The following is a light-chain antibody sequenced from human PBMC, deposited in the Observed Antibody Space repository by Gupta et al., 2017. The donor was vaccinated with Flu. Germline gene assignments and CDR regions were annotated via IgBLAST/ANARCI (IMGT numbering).Light chain of an antibody. CDR3: HSPDSSLSGVV. CDR1: SSNIGAGYD. J-gene: IGLJ3*02. V-gene: IGLV1-40*01. Sequence: QSVLTQPSSVSGAPGQRVTISCTVSSSNIGAGYDVHWYQQFPGTAPKLLIYGNSNRPSGVPDRFSGSKSGTSASLTITGPQAEDEADYYCHSPDSSLSGVVFGGGTKFTVL. CDR2: GNS.